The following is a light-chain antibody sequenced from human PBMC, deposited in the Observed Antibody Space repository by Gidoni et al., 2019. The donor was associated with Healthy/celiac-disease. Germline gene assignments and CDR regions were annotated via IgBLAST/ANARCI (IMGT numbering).Light chain of an antibody. CDR1: QSVSIN. Sequence: IVMTQSPATLSVSPGERATLSCRSSQSVSINLAWYQQKPGQAPRLLIYGASTRATGIPARFSGSGSGTEFTLTISSLQSEEFAVYYCQQYNNWPPYTFGQGTKLEIK. CDR2: GAS. CDR3: QQYNNWPPYT. J-gene: IGKJ2*01. V-gene: IGKV3-15*01.